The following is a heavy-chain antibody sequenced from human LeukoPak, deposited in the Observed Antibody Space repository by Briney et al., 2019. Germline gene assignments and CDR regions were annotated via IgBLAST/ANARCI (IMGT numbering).Heavy chain of an antibody. CDR1: GFTFSSYW. Sequence: GGSLRLSCAASGFTFSSYWMSWVRQAPGKGLEWVANIKQDGSEKYYVDSVKGRFTISRDNAENSLYLQMNSLRAEDTAVYYCARVPYCSSTSCYAIFDYWGQGTLVTVSS. CDR2: IKQDGSEK. J-gene: IGHJ4*02. CDR3: ARVPYCSSTSCYAIFDY. D-gene: IGHD2-2*01. V-gene: IGHV3-7*05.